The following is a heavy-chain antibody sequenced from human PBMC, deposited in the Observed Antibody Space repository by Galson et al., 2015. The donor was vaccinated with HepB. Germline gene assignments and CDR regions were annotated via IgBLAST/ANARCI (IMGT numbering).Heavy chain of an antibody. D-gene: IGHD4-17*01. CDR1: GYTFTDYH. CDR3: ARNDYGDYAGSPPDY. V-gene: IGHV1-2*02. CDR2: INPNSGGT. Sequence: SVKVSCKASGYTFTDYHMHWVRQAPGQGLEWMGWINPNSGGTNYAQKFQGRVTMTRDTSISTAYVELSRLRSDDTAVYYCARNDYGDYAGSPPDYWGQGTLVTVSS. J-gene: IGHJ4*02.